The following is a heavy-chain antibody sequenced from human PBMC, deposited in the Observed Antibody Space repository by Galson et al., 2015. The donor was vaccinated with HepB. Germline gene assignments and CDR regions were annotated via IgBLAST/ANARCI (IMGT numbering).Heavy chain of an antibody. J-gene: IGHJ6*02. V-gene: IGHV1-46*03. CDR2: INPSGGST. Sequence: SVKVSCKTSGYTFTSYYMHWVRQAPGQGLEWMGIINPSGGSTSYAQKFQGRVTMTRDTSTSTVYMELSSLRSEDTAVYYCARGIDYSNPFEHYYYYGMDVWGQGTTVTVSS. CDR1: GYTFTSYY. D-gene: IGHD4-11*01. CDR3: ARGIDYSNPFEHYYYYGMDV.